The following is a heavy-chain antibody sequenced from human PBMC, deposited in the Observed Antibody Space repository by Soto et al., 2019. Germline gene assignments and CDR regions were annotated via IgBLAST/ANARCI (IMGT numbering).Heavy chain of an antibody. V-gene: IGHV4-59*01. CDR3: ARDLVNSNPYHFDY. J-gene: IGHJ4*02. Sequence: ASETLSLTCTVSGGSISSYYWSWIRQPPGKGLEWIGYIYYSGSTNYNPSLKSRVTISVDTSKNQFSLKLSSVTAADTAVYYCARDLVNSNPYHFDYWGQGTLVTVSS. CDR1: GGSISSYY. D-gene: IGHD4-4*01. CDR2: IYYSGST.